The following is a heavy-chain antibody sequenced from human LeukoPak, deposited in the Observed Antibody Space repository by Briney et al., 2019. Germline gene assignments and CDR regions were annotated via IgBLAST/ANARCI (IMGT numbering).Heavy chain of an antibody. CDR1: GLTFSIHG. CDR3: VRDPTGWEGGDG. Sequence: GGSLRLSCAASGLTFSIHGMHCVPDAPGKGLEWVAFIRNDGSDKYYTHSVRGRFTISRDNPKITLYLKMNTLRPEDRTVFPCVRDPTGWEGGDGWGQGTLVTVSS. V-gene: IGHV3-30*02. D-gene: IGHD1-14*01. CDR2: IRNDGSDK. J-gene: IGHJ4*02.